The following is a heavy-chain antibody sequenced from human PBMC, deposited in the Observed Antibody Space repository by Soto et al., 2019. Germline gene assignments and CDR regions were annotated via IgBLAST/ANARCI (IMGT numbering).Heavy chain of an antibody. CDR1: GFTFSGYT. Sequence: QVQLVESGGGVVQPGRSLRLSCAGSGFTFSGYTLHWIRQAPGRGLEWVATISYDGSNTYYPDSVKGRFSVSRDNSKNTLYLQMNSLRTEDTAVFYCARDILGPNFLWGQGTLVTVSS. CDR3: ARDILGPNFL. CDR2: ISYDGSNT. D-gene: IGHD1-26*01. V-gene: IGHV3-30-3*01. J-gene: IGHJ4*02.